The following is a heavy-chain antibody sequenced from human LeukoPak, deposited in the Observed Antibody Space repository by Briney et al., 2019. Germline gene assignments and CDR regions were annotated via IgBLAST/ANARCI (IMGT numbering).Heavy chain of an antibody. CDR1: GFTVSSNE. CDR2: ISGGST. D-gene: IGHD3-10*02. V-gene: IGHV3-38-3*01. Sequence: PGGSLRLSCAASGFTVSSNEMSWVRQAPGKGLEWVSSISGGSTYYAESVKGRFTISRDKSKNTLYLQMNSLRVEDTAIYYCTRGMLRQPPDYWGQGMLVTVSS. CDR3: TRGMLRQPPDY. J-gene: IGHJ4*02.